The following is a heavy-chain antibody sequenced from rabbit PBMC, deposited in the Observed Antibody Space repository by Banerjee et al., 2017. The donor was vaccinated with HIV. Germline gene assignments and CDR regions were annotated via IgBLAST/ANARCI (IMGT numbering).Heavy chain of an antibody. CDR3: ARDRDGDAGYGSLAL. CDR1: GFTISSSYY. D-gene: IGHD7-1*01. CDR2: IYSSNGDK. V-gene: IGHV1S43*01. Sequence: QSLEESGGGLVQPEGSLALTCKASGFTISSSYYMCWVRQAPGKGLEWIGCIYSSNGDKWYASWVNGRFTISRSTSLNTVDLKMTSLAVADTATYFCARDRDGDAGYGSLALWGQGTLVTVS. J-gene: IGHJ3*01.